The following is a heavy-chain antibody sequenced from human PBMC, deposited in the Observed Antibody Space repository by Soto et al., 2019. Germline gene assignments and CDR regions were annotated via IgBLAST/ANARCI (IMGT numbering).Heavy chain of an antibody. V-gene: IGHV1-18*01. D-gene: IGHD1-7*01. Sequence: ASVKVSCKASGYTFTSYGISWVRQAPGQGLEWMGWISAYNGNTNYAQKLQGRVTMTTDTFTSTAYMELRSLRSDDTAVYYCARDQFIREAYYYNWNYGGLDYWGQGTLVTVSS. CDR3: ARDQFIREAYYYNWNYGGLDY. J-gene: IGHJ4*02. CDR1: GYTFTSYG. CDR2: ISAYNGNT.